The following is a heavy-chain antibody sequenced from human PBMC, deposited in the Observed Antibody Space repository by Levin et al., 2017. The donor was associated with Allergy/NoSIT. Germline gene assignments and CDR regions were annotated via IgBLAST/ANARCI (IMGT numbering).Heavy chain of an antibody. D-gene: IGHD3-16*01. CDR1: GFTVNTNY. CDR2: IYSGGET. J-gene: IGHJ5*02. Sequence: QAGGSLRLSCAASGFTVNTNYMSWVRQTPGKGLEWVSTIYSGGETYYADSVKGRFSISRDKSKNTLYLQMNSLRPEDSAMFYCARWRVGARQTRHNWFDPWGQGALVTVSS. V-gene: IGHV3-66*02. CDR3: ARWRVGARQTRHNWFDP.